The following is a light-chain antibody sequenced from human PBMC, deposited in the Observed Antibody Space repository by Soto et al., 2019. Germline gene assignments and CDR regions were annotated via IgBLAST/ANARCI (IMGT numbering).Light chain of an antibody. Sequence: ESVIMQSPGTPSVSPGESATLSCRASQGIGDTLAWYQHKPGQTPRLLIYDTSTRATGVPTRFSGSRSGAEFTLTINSLQSEDFAVYYCQPYNNWPLTFGGGTKVDIK. V-gene: IGKV3-15*01. CDR1: QGIGDT. J-gene: IGKJ4*01. CDR3: QPYNNWPLT. CDR2: DTS.